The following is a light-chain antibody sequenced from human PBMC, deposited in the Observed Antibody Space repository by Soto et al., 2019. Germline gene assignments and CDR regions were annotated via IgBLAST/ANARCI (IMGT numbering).Light chain of an antibody. Sequence: SQLTQSPSSLYASVGGRVTSTCRASQGLSSYLAWYQQKPGKXXKXXIYAASTLQSGVPSRFSGSGSGTDFTITISSLKPEDFETDECQQVKSYPLTFGGGTKVDIK. CDR1: QGLSSY. V-gene: IGKV1-9*01. CDR2: AAS. J-gene: IGKJ4*01. CDR3: QQVKSYPLT.